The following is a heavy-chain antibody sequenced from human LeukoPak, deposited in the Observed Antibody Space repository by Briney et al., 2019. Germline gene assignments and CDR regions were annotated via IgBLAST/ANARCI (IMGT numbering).Heavy chain of an antibody. D-gene: IGHD1-26*01. CDR3: SRESGPFSPFGR. CDR2: INHGGIT. Sequence: SETLSLTCAVYGGSFNTHYWSWIRQPPGKGLEWIGQINHGGITNYNPSLKSRVTMSLDESKNHLSLNLASVTAADTAVYYCSRESGPFSPFGRWGQGTLVAVTS. J-gene: IGHJ4*02. V-gene: IGHV4-34*10. CDR1: GGSFNTHY.